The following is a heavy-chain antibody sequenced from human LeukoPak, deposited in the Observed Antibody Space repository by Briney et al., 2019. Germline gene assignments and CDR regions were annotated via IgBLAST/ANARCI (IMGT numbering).Heavy chain of an antibody. J-gene: IGHJ6*04. CDR2: ISGGGGST. D-gene: IGHD3-10*01. CDR1: GFTFSSYA. CDR3: AKAGYYYGSGRNYYYGMDV. V-gene: IGHV3-23*01. Sequence: GGSLRLSCVASGFTFSSYAMSWVRQAPGKGLEWASAISGGGGSTYYADSVKGHFTASRDNSKNTLYLQMNSLRAEDTAVYYCAKAGYYYGSGRNYYYGMDVWGKGTTVTVSS.